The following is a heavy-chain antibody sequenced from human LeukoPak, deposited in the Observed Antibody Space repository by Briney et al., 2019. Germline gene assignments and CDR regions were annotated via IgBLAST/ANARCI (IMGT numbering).Heavy chain of an antibody. CDR1: GVTLSNYA. J-gene: IGHJ4*02. D-gene: IGHD6-19*01. V-gene: IGHV3-23*01. CDR3: ARGEQWLDSYFNY. Sequence: GGSLRLSCVASGVTLSNYAMSWARQAPGKGLEWVSGISSSSSGGNTYYADSVKGRFTISRDNSKNTLYLQMNSLRSEDTAVYYCARGEQWLDSYFNYWGQGTLVTVSS. CDR2: ISSSSSGGNT.